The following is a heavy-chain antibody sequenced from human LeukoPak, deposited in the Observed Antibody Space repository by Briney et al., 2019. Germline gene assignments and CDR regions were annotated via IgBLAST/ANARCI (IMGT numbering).Heavy chain of an antibody. Sequence: SETLSLTCTVSGGSISFGGYYWSWIRQLSGKGLEWIGYMYDREKTDYNPSLRSRVIISLDTSKNQFSLKLNSVTAADTAVYYCARDSQIRLLLNDYDVFDVWGQGTVVTVSS. D-gene: IGHD2-21*02. V-gene: IGHV4-31*03. CDR3: ARDSQIRLLLNDYDVFDV. CDR1: GGSISFGGYY. J-gene: IGHJ3*01. CDR2: MYDREKT.